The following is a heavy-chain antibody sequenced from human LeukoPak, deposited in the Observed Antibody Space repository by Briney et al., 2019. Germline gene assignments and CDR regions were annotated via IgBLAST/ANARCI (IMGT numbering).Heavy chain of an antibody. V-gene: IGHV5-51*01. Sequence: GESLKISCQGSGSSFTSYWIGWVRQLPGKGLGWMGIIYPGDSDTRYSPSFQGQVTISADKSISTAYLQWSSLKASDTAMYYCARFKATTYYYYGMDVWGQGTTVTVSS. CDR3: ARFKATTYYYYGMDV. CDR2: IYPGDSDT. J-gene: IGHJ6*02. CDR1: GSSFTSYW. D-gene: IGHD5-12*01.